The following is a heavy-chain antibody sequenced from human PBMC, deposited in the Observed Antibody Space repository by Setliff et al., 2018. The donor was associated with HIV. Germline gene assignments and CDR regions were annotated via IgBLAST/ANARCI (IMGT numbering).Heavy chain of an antibody. Sequence: SETLSLTCTVSGGSINSYYWSWIRQPAGKGLEWIGRIYTSGSANYNPSLKSRVTMSVDTSKNQFSLKLTSVTAADTAVYYCARELMWRGALHYFYYMDVWGEGTTVTVS. V-gene: IGHV4-4*07. CDR1: GGSINSYY. D-gene: IGHD1-26*01. CDR2: IYTSGSA. J-gene: IGHJ6*03. CDR3: ARELMWRGALHYFYYMDV.